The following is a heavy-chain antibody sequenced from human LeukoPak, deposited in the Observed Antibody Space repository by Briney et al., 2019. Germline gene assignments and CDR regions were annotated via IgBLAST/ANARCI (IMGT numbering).Heavy chain of an antibody. CDR2: ISAYNGNT. V-gene: IGHV1-18*01. J-gene: IGHJ4*02. Sequence: GASVKVSCKASGYTFTSYGISWVRQTPGQGLEWMGWISAYNGNTNYAPKFQGRVTMTTDTPTSTAYMELRSLRSDDTAVYYCATDRQCGYWGQGTLVTVSS. D-gene: IGHD2-21*01. CDR3: ATDRQCGY. CDR1: GYTFTSYG.